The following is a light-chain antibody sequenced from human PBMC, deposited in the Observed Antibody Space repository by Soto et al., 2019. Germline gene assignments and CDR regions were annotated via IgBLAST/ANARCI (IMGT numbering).Light chain of an antibody. CDR2: DVS. Sequence: QSALTQPASVSGSPGQSITVSCTGTSNDVGAYNYVSWYQQHPGTAPKLMIYDVSNRPSGVSNRFSGSKSGNTAXLTISGLQAEDEADYYCTSYTSSRTYVFGTGTKLTVL. V-gene: IGLV2-14*03. CDR1: SNDVGAYNY. CDR3: TSYTSSRTYV. J-gene: IGLJ1*01.